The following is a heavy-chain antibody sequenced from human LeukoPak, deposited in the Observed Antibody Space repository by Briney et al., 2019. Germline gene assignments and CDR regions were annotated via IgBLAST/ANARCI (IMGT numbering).Heavy chain of an antibody. CDR2: IKQDGSGK. V-gene: IGHV3-7*01. D-gene: IGHD1-1*01. CDR1: GFTFSSHW. CDR3: AREGFWNYYMDV. Sequence: GGSLRLSCAASGFTFSSHWMSWVRQAPGKGLEWVANIKQDGSGKYYVDSVKGRFTISRDNAKNSLYLQMNSLRAEDTAVYYCAREGFWNYYMDVWGKGTTVTVSS. J-gene: IGHJ6*03.